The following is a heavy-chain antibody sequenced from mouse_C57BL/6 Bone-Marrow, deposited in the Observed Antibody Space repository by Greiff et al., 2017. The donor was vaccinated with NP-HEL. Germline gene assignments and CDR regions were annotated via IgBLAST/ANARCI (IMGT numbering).Heavy chain of an antibody. CDR1: GFTFSSYT. Sequence: EVKLQESGGGLVKPGGSLKLSCAASGFTFSSYTMSWVRQTPEKRLEWVATISGGGGNTYYPDSVKGRFTISRDNAKNTLYLQMSSLRSEDTALYYCARLGGVRRRAWWAYWGQGTMVTVSA. D-gene: IGHD2-14*01. CDR3: ARLGGVRRRAWWAY. V-gene: IGHV5-9*01. J-gene: IGHJ3*01. CDR2: ISGGGGNT.